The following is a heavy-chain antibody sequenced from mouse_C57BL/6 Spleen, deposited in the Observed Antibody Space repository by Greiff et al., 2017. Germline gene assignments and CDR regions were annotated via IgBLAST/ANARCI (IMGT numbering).Heavy chain of an antibody. Sequence: EVKLMESGGDLVKPGGSLKLSCAASGFTFSSYGMSWVRQTPDKRLEWVATISSGGSYTYYPDSVKGRFTISRDNAKNTLYLQMSSLKSEDTAMYYCARSPYDYDVDWYFDVWGTGTTVTVSS. CDR2: ISSGGSYT. CDR1: GFTFSSYG. J-gene: IGHJ1*03. CDR3: ARSPYDYDVDWYFDV. D-gene: IGHD2-4*01. V-gene: IGHV5-6*01.